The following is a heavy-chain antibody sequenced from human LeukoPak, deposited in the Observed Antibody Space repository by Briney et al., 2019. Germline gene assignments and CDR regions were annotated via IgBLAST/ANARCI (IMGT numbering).Heavy chain of an antibody. CDR1: GFTFSSYW. Sequence: GSLRLSCAASGFTFSSYWMTWIRQPPGKGLEWIASGDYSGGTYYNPSLESRVAISADMSKNQISLKLSSVTAADTALYYCARERGEDYSSGWYKTNFFDTWGQGTRVTVSS. CDR2: GDYSGGT. V-gene: IGHV4-39*07. J-gene: IGHJ4*02. D-gene: IGHD6-19*01. CDR3: ARERGEDYSSGWYKTNFFDT.